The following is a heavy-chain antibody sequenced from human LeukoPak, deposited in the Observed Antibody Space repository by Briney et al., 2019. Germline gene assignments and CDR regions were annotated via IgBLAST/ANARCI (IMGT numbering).Heavy chain of an antibody. V-gene: IGHV3-23*01. Sequence: GGSLRLSCAVSGITLSNYGMSWVRQAPGKGLEWVAGLSGSGGGTNYADSVQGRFTISRDNPKNTLYLQMNSLRAEDTAVYFRAKRGVVIRVFLVGFHKEAYYFDSWGQGALVTVSS. D-gene: IGHD3-10*01. CDR3: AKRGVVIRVFLVGFHKEAYYFDS. J-gene: IGHJ4*02. CDR2: LSGSGGGT. CDR1: GITLSNYG.